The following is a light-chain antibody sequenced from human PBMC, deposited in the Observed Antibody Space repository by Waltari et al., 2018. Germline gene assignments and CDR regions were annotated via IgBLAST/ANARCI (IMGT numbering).Light chain of an antibody. Sequence: QSALTQPASVSGSPGQSVTISLTGTSSDVGGYNLVSWYPHHPGKAPKLIISEVGNRPSGVSDRFSGSKSGTTASLTISGLQAEDEADYHCCSYTSSSTWVFGGGTELTVL. V-gene: IGLV2-14*01. CDR1: SSDVGGYNL. CDR3: CSYTSSSTWV. CDR2: EVG. J-gene: IGLJ3*02.